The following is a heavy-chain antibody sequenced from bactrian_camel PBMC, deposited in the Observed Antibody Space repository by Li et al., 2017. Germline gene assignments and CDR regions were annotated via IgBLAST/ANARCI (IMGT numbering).Heavy chain of an antibody. Sequence: HVQLVESGEGSVQAGGSLRLSCTASGTVGDFCMGWFRQAPGKEREGVAGIEHDGISNYADAVKGRFTISKDNAKNTLYLYLQMNSLKPEDSAMYVCAHSPSLGCPRQSADFIDYTRSWGQGTQVTVS. V-gene: IGHV3S55*01. CDR2: IEHDGIS. D-gene: IGHD5*01. J-gene: IGHJ4*01. CDR3: AHSPSLGCPRQSADFIDYTRS. CDR1: GTVGDFC.